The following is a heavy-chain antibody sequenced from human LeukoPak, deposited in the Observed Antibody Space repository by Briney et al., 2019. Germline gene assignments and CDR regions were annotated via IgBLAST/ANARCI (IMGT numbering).Heavy chain of an antibody. V-gene: IGHV3-23*01. D-gene: IGHD6-19*01. Sequence: GGSLRLSCAASGFTFSSYAMSWVRQAPGKSLEWVSGIGGSGSRTYYADSVKGRFTISRDNSKNTLYLQMNSLRAEDTAIYYCAKKYGVAVYGSGLNYFDYWGQGTLVTVSS. CDR3: AKKYGVAVYGSGLNYFDY. J-gene: IGHJ4*02. CDR1: GFTFSSYA. CDR2: IGGSGSRT.